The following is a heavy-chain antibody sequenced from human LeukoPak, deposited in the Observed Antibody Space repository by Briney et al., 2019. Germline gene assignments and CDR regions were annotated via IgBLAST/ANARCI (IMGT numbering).Heavy chain of an antibody. J-gene: IGHJ4*02. CDR1: GDPISSYSDY. D-gene: IGHD5-12*01. Sequence: PSETLSLTCTVSGDPISSYSDYKWTWIRQPPGKGLGWIGYIYYSGSTNYNPSLKSRVTISVDTSKNQFSVKLTSVTAADTAVYYCAREYSAFDYWGQGSLVTVSS. CDR3: AREYSAFDY. V-gene: IGHV4-61*08. CDR2: IYYSGST.